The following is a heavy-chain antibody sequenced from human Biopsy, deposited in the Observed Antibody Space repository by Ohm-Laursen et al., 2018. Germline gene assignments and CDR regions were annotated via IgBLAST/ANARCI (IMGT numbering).Heavy chain of an antibody. Sequence: TLSLTCTVSGGSISNNNYYWGWIRQPPGKGLEWIGSIFYRGGTHYKPSLKSRLNISVDTSKNQFSLKLNSVTAADTAVYYCARDYDTSGYYYVSWGQGTLVTVSS. J-gene: IGHJ5*02. D-gene: IGHD3-22*01. CDR1: GGSISNNNYY. CDR3: ARDYDTSGYYYVS. V-gene: IGHV4-39*01. CDR2: IFYRGGT.